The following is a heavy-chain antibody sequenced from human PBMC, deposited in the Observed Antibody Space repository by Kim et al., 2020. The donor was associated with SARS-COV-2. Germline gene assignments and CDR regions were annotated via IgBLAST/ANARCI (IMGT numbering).Heavy chain of an antibody. Sequence: GGSLRLSCAGSGFTFDHSAMHWVRQAPGKGLEWVSLISAYGETKYYADSVKGRFTISIDNSKNSVFLQMNSLRTEDTAFYYCVRASGWLPRCWSQGTLVTVSS. J-gene: IGHJ4*02. V-gene: IGHV3-43*02. CDR2: ISAYGETK. CDR1: GFTFDHSA. D-gene: IGHD6-19*01. CDR3: VRASGWLPRC.